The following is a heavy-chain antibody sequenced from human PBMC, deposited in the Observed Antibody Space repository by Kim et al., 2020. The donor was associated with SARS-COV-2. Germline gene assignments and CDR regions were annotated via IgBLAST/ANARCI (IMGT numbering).Heavy chain of an antibody. CDR3: ARDRYSGGNGGDYGMDV. CDR1: AFSVSSNF. Sequence: GGSLRLSCAASAFSVSSNFMSWVRQAPGKGLEWASVIYSDGSTYYADSVKDRFTISRDNSKNTLYLQMNGLRAEDTAVYYCARDRYSGGNGGDYGMDVWGQGTTVTVSS. V-gene: IGHV3-66*01. D-gene: IGHD3-9*01. CDR2: IYSDGST. J-gene: IGHJ6*02.